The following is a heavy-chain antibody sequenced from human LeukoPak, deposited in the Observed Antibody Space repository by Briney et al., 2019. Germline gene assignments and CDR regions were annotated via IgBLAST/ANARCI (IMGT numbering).Heavy chain of an antibody. V-gene: IGHV3-21*05. CDR3: AREDKWYFDL. CDR2: ISASGSYT. Sequence: GGSLILSCAASGFTFSSYSMNWVRQAPGKGLEWVSKISASGSYTNDADSVKGRFTISRDNAKNSLYLHMNSLRAEDTAVYYCAREDKWYFDLWGRGTLVTVSS. J-gene: IGHJ2*01. CDR1: GFTFSSYS.